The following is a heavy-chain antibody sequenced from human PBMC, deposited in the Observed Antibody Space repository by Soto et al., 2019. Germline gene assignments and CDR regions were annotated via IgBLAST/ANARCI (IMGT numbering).Heavy chain of an antibody. CDR1: GFTFSSYG. Sequence: QVQLVESGGGVVQPGRSLRLSCAASGFTFSSYGMHWVRQAPGKGLEWVAVIWYDGSNKYYADSVKGRFTISRDNSKNTLYLQMNSLRAEDTAVYYCAIDLHGDYGDYSFYYYYGMDVWGQGTTVTVSS. CDR2: IWYDGSNK. CDR3: AIDLHGDYGDYSFYYYYGMDV. D-gene: IGHD4-17*01. V-gene: IGHV3-33*01. J-gene: IGHJ6*02.